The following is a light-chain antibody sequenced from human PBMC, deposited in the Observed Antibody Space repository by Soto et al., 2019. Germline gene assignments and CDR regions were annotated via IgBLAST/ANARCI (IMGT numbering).Light chain of an antibody. Sequence: QSALTQPASVSGSPGQSITISCTGSSSDVGGYNYVSWYQQQPGKAPKLMIYDVSNRPSGVSNRFSGSKSGNTASLTISGLHAEDEADYYCSSYTSSSTVVFGGGTKLTVL. V-gene: IGLV2-14*03. J-gene: IGLJ2*01. CDR1: SSDVGGYNY. CDR2: DVS. CDR3: SSYTSSSTVV.